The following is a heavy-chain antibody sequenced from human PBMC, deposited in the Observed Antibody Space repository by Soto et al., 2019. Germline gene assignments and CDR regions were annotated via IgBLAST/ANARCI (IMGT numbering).Heavy chain of an antibody. V-gene: IGHV3-13*01. J-gene: IGHJ4*02. CDR3: ARGRLISLYYFDY. CDR2: IGTAGDT. CDR1: GFTFSNYD. Sequence: ESGGGLVQPGGSLRLSCAASGFTFSNYDMHWVRQVTGKGLEWVSIIGTAGDTYYPGSVKGRFTISRENAKNSLYLQMNSLRAEDTAVYYCARGRLISLYYFDYWGQGTLVTVSS. D-gene: IGHD2-15*01.